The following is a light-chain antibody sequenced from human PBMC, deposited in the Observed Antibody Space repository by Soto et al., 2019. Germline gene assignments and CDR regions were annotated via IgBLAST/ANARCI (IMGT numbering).Light chain of an antibody. CDR1: QSVGSF. CDR2: GAS. CDR3: QQSYSTPLT. J-gene: IGKJ5*01. Sequence: EIVLTQSPATLSLSPGERATLSCRASQSVGSFLAWYQQKPGQAPRLLIYGASSRATGIPDRFSGSGSGTDFTLTISSLQPEDFATYYCQQSYSTPLTFGQGTRLEIK. V-gene: IGKV3-11*01.